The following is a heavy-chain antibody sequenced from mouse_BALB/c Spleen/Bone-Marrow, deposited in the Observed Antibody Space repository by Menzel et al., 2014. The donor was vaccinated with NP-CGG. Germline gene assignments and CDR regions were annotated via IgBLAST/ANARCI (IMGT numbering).Heavy chain of an antibody. V-gene: IGHV5-6-2*01. CDR3: ARHGGFGNYFDY. CDR2: INSNGENT. D-gene: IGHD1-1*02. Sequence: EVMLVESGGGLVKLGGSLELSCAASGFTFSRYYMSWVRQTPEKRLDLDAAINSNGENTYYPDTVKGRFTISRDNAKNTLYLQMSSLKSEDTALYYCARHGGFGNYFDYWGQGTTLTVSS. J-gene: IGHJ2*01. CDR1: GFTFSRYY.